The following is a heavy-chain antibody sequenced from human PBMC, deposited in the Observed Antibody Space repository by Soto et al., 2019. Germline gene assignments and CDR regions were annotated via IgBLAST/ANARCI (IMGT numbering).Heavy chain of an antibody. Sequence: ASVKVSCKASGYTFPNFGISWVRQAPGQGLEWLGWISTDNGDTKYAQKIQARVTLTTDTATTTVYMELTSLRPDDTAVYYCARDRTIAVRYYFDYWGQGTLVTVSS. CDR1: GYTFPNFG. CDR2: ISTDNGDT. V-gene: IGHV1-18*04. J-gene: IGHJ4*02. CDR3: ARDRTIAVRYYFDY. D-gene: IGHD6-19*01.